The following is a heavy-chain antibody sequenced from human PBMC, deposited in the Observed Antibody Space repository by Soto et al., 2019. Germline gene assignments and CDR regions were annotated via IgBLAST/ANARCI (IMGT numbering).Heavy chain of an antibody. J-gene: IGHJ3*02. Sequence: EVQLLESGGGLVQPGGSLRLSCAASGFTFSTYAMSWVRQAPGKGLGWVAGISDSGGGTFYADSVRGRFIISRDNSKNTLYLQRNSLRAEDTAVYYCAKALVVRVIRVSAFDIWGQGTMVTVSS. CDR2: ISDSGGGT. CDR3: AKALVVRVIRVSAFDI. CDR1: GFTFSTYA. V-gene: IGHV3-23*01. D-gene: IGHD2-2*01.